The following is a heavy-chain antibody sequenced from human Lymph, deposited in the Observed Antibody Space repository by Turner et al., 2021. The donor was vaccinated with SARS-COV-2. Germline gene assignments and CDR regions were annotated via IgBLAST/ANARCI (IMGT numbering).Heavy chain of an antibody. Sequence: QVQLQESGPGLVTPSGTLSLTCAVSGASISSSNWWSWVRQPPGKGLEWIGEIYHSGSTNYNPSLKSRVTISVDKSKNQFSLKLSSVTAADTAVYYCATKYCSSGSCSYFDYWGQGTLVTVSS. CDR2: IYHSGST. J-gene: IGHJ4*02. D-gene: IGHD2-15*01. CDR3: ATKYCSSGSCSYFDY. CDR1: GASISSSNW. V-gene: IGHV4-4*02.